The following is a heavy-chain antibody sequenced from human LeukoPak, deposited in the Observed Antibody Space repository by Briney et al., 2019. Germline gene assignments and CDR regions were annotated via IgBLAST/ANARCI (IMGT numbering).Heavy chain of an antibody. CDR2: ISAYNGNT. CDR3: AKLVGRMVRGVLDY. CDR1: GYTFTSYG. J-gene: IGHJ4*02. Sequence: GASVKVSCKASGYTFTSYGITWVRQAPGQGLEWMGWISAYNGNTNYAQKLQGRVTMTTDTSTSTAYMELRRLRSDDTAVYYCAKLVGRMVRGVLDYWGQGTLVTVSS. V-gene: IGHV1-18*01. D-gene: IGHD3-10*01.